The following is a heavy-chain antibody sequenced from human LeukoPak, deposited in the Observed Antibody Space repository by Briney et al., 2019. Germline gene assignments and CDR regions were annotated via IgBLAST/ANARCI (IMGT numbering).Heavy chain of an antibody. CDR1: GFTLSHYY. V-gene: IGHV3-11*01. CDR3: ARQGSEIDY. J-gene: IGHJ4*02. CDR2: ISSSGDTI. Sequence: SGGSLRLSCAASGFTLSHYYMTWIRQAPGKGLEWLSCISSSGDTIYYADSVKGRFTVSRDNAEDSLYLQMNSLRAEDTAMYYCARQGSEIDYWGQGTLVTVSS.